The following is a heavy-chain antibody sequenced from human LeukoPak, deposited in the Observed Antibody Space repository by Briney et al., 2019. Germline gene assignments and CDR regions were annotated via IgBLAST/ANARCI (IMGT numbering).Heavy chain of an antibody. CDR3: ARGPYYDFWSGYGESDP. J-gene: IGHJ5*02. D-gene: IGHD3-3*01. Sequence: SQTLSLTCTVSGGSISSGSYYWSWIRQPAGKGLEWIGRIYTSGSTNYNPSLKSRVTISVDTSKNQFSLKLSSVTAADTAVYYCARGPYYDFWSGYGESDPWGQGTLVTVSS. V-gene: IGHV4-61*02. CDR2: IYTSGST. CDR1: GGSISSGSYY.